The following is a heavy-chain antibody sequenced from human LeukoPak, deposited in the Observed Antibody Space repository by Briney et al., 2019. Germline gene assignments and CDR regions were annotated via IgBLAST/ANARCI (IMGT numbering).Heavy chain of an antibody. V-gene: IGHV3-23*01. Sequence: GGSLRLSCAASGFTFSSYAMSWVRQAPGKGLEWVSAISGSGGSTYYADSVKGRFTISRDNSKNTLYLQMNSLRAEDTAVYYWAPQTDYYDSSGPTGGQGTLVTVSS. D-gene: IGHD3-22*01. CDR3: APQTDYYDSSGPT. CDR1: GFTFSSYA. J-gene: IGHJ4*02. CDR2: ISGSGGST.